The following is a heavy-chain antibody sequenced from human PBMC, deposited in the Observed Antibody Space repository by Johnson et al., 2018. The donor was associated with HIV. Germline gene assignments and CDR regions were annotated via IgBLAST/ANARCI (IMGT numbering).Heavy chain of an antibody. CDR3: ARARNWNDDDAFDI. D-gene: IGHD1-1*01. CDR1: GFNFDDYG. V-gene: IGHV3-30*03. Sequence: QVQLVESGGGVIRPGGSLRVSCVASGFNFDDYGMSWVRQAPGKGLEWVAAISFAGTIKYYAHSVKGRFTISRDNSKNTLYLQMNSLRAEDTAVYYCARARNWNDDDAFDIWGQGTMVTVSS. J-gene: IGHJ3*02. CDR2: ISFAGTIK.